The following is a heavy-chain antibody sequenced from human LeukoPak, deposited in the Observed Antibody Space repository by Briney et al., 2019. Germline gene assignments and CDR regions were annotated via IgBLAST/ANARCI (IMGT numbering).Heavy chain of an antibody. CDR2: MNPNSGNT. D-gene: IGHD3-9*01. CDR1: GYTFTNYD. J-gene: IGHJ4*02. Sequence: ASVKVSCKASGYTFTNYDINWVRQATGQGLEWMGWMNPNSGNTGFAQKFQGRVIMTRNTSISTAYMELSSLRSEDTAVYYCAKNILTGYYFSFEEVGFDYWGQGTLVTVSS. CDR3: AKNILTGYYFSFEEVGFDY. V-gene: IGHV1-8*01.